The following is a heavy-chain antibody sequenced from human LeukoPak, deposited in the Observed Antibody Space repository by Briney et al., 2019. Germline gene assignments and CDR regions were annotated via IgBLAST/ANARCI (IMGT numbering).Heavy chain of an antibody. J-gene: IGHJ6*02. CDR1: GYTFTSYD. Sequence: ASVKVSCKASGYTFTSYDINWVRQATGQGLEWMGWMNPNSGNTGYARKFQGRVTMTRNTSISTAYMELSSLRSEDTAVYYCAHTGYSYYYYGMDVWGQGTTVTVSS. CDR2: MNPNSGNT. D-gene: IGHD3-22*01. V-gene: IGHV1-8*01. CDR3: AHTGYSYYYYGMDV.